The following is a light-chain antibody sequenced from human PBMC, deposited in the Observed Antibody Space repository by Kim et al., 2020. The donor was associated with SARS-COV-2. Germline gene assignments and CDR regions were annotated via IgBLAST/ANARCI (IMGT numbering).Light chain of an antibody. J-gene: IGKJ1*01. CDR2: TAS. V-gene: IGKV1-39*01. CDR3: QQTYSASRT. Sequence: ASVGDRVTITCRASQYSSRYLNWYQQKPGKAPKLLIYTASSLQSGVPSRFTGSGSGTDFTLAISSLQPEDFATYYCQQTYSASRTFGQGTKVDIK. CDR1: QYSSRY.